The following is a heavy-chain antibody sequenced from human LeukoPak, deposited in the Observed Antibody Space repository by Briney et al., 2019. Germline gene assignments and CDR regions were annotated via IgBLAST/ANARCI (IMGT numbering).Heavy chain of an antibody. Sequence: PGGSLRLSCAASGFTFSSWVRQAPGKGLEWVSTISSSGGTIYYADSVKGRFTISRDNAKKSLYLQMNSLRAEDTAVYYCARGSDNSGYYYGDFDYWGQGTLVTVSS. D-gene: IGHD3-22*01. J-gene: IGHJ4*02. CDR2: ISSSGGTI. CDR3: ARGSDNSGYYYGDFDY. CDR1: GFTFSS. V-gene: IGHV3-48*03.